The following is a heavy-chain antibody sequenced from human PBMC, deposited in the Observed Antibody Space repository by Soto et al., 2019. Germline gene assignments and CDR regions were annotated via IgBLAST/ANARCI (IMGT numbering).Heavy chain of an antibody. CDR2: IYYSGST. V-gene: IGHV4-59*08. J-gene: IGHJ4*02. CDR1: GGSISSYY. CDR3: ARRYGGTFDY. Sequence: SETLSLTCTVSGGSISSYYWSWIRQPPGKGLELIGYIYYSGSTNYNPSLKSRVIISVDTSKNQFSLKLSSVTAADTAVYYCARRYGGTFDYWGQGTLVTVSS. D-gene: IGHD2-15*01.